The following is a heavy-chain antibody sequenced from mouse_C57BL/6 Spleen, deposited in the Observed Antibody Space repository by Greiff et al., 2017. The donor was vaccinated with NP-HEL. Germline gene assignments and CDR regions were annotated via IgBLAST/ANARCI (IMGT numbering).Heavy chain of an antibody. J-gene: IGHJ4*01. CDR1: GFTFTDYY. CDR2: IRNKANGYTT. V-gene: IGHV7-3*01. D-gene: IGHD2-4*01. CDR3: ARSYDYDPLYAMDY. Sequence: EVKLMESGGGLVQPGGSLSLSCAASGFTFTDYYMSWVRQPPGKALEWLGFIRNKANGYTTEYSASVKGRFTISRDNSQSILYLQMNALRAEDSATYYCARSYDYDPLYAMDYWGQGTSVTVSS.